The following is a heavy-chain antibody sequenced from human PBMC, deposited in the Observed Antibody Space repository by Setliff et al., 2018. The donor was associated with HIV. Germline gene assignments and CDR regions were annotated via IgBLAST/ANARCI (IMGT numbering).Heavy chain of an antibody. Sequence: GASVKVSCKASGGTFSSYAISWVRQAPGQGLEWMGGIIPILGMSIYAQKFQGRVTITADESTSTAYMELSSLRSDDTAVYYCARGGVCTSTSCGGNYYYGMDVWGQGTTVTVSS. D-gene: IGHD2-2*01. V-gene: IGHV1-69*10. CDR3: ARGGVCTSTSCGGNYYYGMDV. J-gene: IGHJ6*02. CDR2: IIPILGMS. CDR1: GGTFSSYA.